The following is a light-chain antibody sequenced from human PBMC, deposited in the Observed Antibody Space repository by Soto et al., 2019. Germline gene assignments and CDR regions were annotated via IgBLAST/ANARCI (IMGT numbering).Light chain of an antibody. J-gene: IGLJ2*01. CDR2: LEGSGSY. Sequence: QLVLTQSSSASASLRSSVKLTCTLSSGHSSYIIAWHQQQPGKAPRYLMKLEGSGSYNKGSGVPDRFSGSSSGADRYLTISNLQFEDEANYYCETWDSNTRVFGGGTKLTIL. CDR1: SGHSSYI. V-gene: IGLV4-60*02. CDR3: ETWDSNTRV.